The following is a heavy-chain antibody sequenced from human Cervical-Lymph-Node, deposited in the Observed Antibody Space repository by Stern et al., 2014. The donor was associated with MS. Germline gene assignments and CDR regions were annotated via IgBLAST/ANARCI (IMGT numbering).Heavy chain of an antibody. J-gene: IGHJ3*01. D-gene: IGHD3-22*01. CDR3: ARAYYYDSGGYHSHAFDL. CDR1: GYTFTTFG. Sequence: QVQLVQSGTEVKKPGASVRVSCKASGYTFTTFGVSWVRQAPGQGPEWIGWISPNNGRPSYAQRFQCRFPLTTDTSTDTAYMELRSLRSDDTAMYFCARAYYYDSGGYHSHAFDLWGQGTMVIVSS. CDR2: ISPNNGRP. V-gene: IGHV1-18*01.